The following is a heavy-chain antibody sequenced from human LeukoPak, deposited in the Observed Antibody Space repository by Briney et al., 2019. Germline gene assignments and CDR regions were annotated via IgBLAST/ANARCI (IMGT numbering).Heavy chain of an antibody. J-gene: IGHJ4*02. CDR2: ISSSGSTI. CDR1: GFTFSSYS. CDR3: ARERGYGSGSYYFY. V-gene: IGHV3-48*04. Sequence: GGSLRLSCEASGFTFSSYSMNWVRQAPGKGLEWVSYISSSGSTIYYADSVKGRFTISRDNAKNSLYLQMNSLRAEDTAVYYCARERGYGSGSYYFYWGQGALVTVSS. D-gene: IGHD3-10*01.